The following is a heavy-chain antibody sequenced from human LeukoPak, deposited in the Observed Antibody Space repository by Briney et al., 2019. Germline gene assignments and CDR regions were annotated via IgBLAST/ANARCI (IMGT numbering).Heavy chain of an antibody. D-gene: IGHD4-23*01. CDR1: GGTFSNYA. J-gene: IGHJ4*02. CDR2: IIPLFGTA. CDR3: ARGWLAESTEVTPYNY. Sequence: SVKVSCKASGGTFSNYAINWVRQAPGQGLEWMGGIIPLFGTANYAQKFQGRVTISAVESMSTAYMQLSSLRSVDTAVYYCARGWLAESTEVTPYNYWGQRTLVTVSS. V-gene: IGHV1-69*13.